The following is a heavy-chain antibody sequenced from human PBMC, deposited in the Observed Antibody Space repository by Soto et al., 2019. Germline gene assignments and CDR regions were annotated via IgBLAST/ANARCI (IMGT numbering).Heavy chain of an antibody. D-gene: IGHD2-2*01. CDR1: GYTFTSYD. J-gene: IGHJ4*02. V-gene: IGHV1-8*01. Sequence: RASVKVSCKASGYTFTSYDINWVRQATGQGLEWMGWMNPNSGNTGYAQKFQGRVTMTRNTSISTAYMELSSLRSEDTAVYYCARARRYCSSTSCPNDYWGQGTLVTVSS. CDR3: ARARRYCSSTSCPNDY. CDR2: MNPNSGNT.